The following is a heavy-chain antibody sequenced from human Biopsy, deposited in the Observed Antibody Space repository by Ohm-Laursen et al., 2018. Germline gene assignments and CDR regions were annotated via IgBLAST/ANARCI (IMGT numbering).Heavy chain of an antibody. Sequence: SETLSLTWAVSSGSLSGNYWGWIRQPPGKGLEWMGEINHTGSTKYNPSLMSRVTISIDTSNSQFSLKLTSVTAADTAVYFCARARAYSDFWGGPKDYWGQGILVTVSS. V-gene: IGHV4-34*01. CDR3: ARARAYSDFWGGPKDY. CDR2: INHTGST. CDR1: SGSLSGNY. D-gene: IGHD3-3*01. J-gene: IGHJ4*02.